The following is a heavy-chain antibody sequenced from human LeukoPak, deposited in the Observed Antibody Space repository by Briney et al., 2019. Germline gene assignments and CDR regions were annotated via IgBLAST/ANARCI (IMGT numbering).Heavy chain of an antibody. Sequence: SETLSLTCAVSGGSISSGGHSWSWIRQPPGKGLEWIGYIYHSGSTYYNPSLKSRVTISVDRSKNQFSLKLSSVTAADTAVYYCARAYCSGGSCFYYFDYWGQGTLVTVSS. D-gene: IGHD2-15*01. CDR1: GGSISSGGHS. J-gene: IGHJ4*02. V-gene: IGHV4-30-2*01. CDR3: ARAYCSGGSCFYYFDY. CDR2: IYHSGST.